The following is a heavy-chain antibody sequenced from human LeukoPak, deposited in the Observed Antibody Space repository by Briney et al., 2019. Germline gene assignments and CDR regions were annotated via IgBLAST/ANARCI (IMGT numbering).Heavy chain of an antibody. CDR1: GGSISSSSYY. J-gene: IGHJ4*02. Sequence: SETLSLTCTVSGGSISSSSYYWGWIRQPPGKGLEWIGSIYYSGSTYYNPSLKSRVTISVDTSKNQFSLKLSSVTAADTAVYYCARERMGNYYDSSGPVDYWGQGTLVTVSS. CDR3: ARERMGNYYDSSGPVDY. V-gene: IGHV4-39*07. D-gene: IGHD3-22*01. CDR2: IYYSGST.